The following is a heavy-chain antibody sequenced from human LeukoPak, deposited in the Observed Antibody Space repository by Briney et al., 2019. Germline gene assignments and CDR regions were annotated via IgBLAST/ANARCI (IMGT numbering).Heavy chain of an antibody. CDR3: ARRATTERGHSYGLDF. CDR2: IGSSGSYI. Sequence: GGSLRLSCEVSGFTFSSYHMNWVRQAPGKGLEWVSSIGSSGSYIYYADSLTGRFTISRDNAKNSLYLQMNSLRAEDTAMYYCARRATTERGHSYGLDFWGQGILVTVSS. J-gene: IGHJ4*02. V-gene: IGHV3-21*01. CDR1: GFTFSSYH. D-gene: IGHD5-18*01.